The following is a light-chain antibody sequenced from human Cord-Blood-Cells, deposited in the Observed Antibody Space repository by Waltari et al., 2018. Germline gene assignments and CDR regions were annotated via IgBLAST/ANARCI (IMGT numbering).Light chain of an antibody. J-gene: IGLJ1*01. Sequence: SPGQSITISCTGTSSDVGGYNYVSWYQQHPGKAPKLMIYDVSNRPSGVSNRFSGSKSGNTDSLTISGLQAEDEADYYCSSYTSSSTYVFGTGTKVTVL. CDR2: DVS. CDR3: SSYTSSSTYV. CDR1: SSDVGGYNY. V-gene: IGLV2-14*04.